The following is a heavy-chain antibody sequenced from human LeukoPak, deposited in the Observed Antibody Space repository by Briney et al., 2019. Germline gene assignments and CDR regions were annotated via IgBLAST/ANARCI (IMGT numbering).Heavy chain of an antibody. D-gene: IGHD3-10*01. CDR2: IKQDGSEE. J-gene: IGHJ4*02. V-gene: IGHV3-7*01. CDR3: AREDYYGSSSTDY. Sequence: GGSLRLSCAASGFTFSSYWMSWVRQAPGKGLEWVANIKQDGSEEYYVDSVKGRFTISRDNAKNSLYLQMNSLRAEDTAVYYCAREDYYGSSSTDYWGQGTLVTVSS. CDR1: GFTFSSYW.